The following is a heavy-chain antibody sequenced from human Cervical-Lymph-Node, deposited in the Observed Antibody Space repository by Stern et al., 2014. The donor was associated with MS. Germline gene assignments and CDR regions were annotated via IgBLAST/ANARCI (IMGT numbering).Heavy chain of an antibody. V-gene: IGHV4-39*01. Sequence: QVQLQESGPGLVKPSETLSLTCTVSGGSISSSSYYWGWIRQPPGKGLEWIGSIYYSGSTYYNPSLKSRVTISVDTSKNQFSLKLSSVPAADTAVYYCARLYYDFWSGPRKDYYGMDVWGQGTTVTVSS. CDR3: ARLYYDFWSGPRKDYYGMDV. J-gene: IGHJ6*02. D-gene: IGHD3-3*01. CDR2: IYYSGST. CDR1: GGSISSSSYY.